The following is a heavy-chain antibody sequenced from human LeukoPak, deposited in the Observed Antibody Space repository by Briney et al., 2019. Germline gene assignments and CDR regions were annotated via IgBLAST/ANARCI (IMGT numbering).Heavy chain of an antibody. CDR1: GYSFTSYW. J-gene: IGHJ5*02. CDR3: ARLGDFWSGYLNWFDP. CDR2: IYPGDSDT. Sequence: GESLQISCKGSGYSFTSYWIGWVRQMPGKGLEWMGIIYPGDSDTRYSPSFQGQVTISADKSISTAYLQWSSLKASDTAIYYCARLGDFWSGYLNWFDPWGQGTLVTVSS. V-gene: IGHV5-51*01. D-gene: IGHD3-3*01.